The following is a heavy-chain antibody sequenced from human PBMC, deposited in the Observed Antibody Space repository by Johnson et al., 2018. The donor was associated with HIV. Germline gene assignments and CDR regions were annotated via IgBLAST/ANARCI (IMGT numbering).Heavy chain of an antibody. J-gene: IGHJ3*02. CDR3: ARELGYSSSNDAFDI. Sequence: QEQLVESGGGVVQPGRSLRLSCVASGFTFSSYGIHWVRQAPGKGLEWVAIISYDGSNKYYADSVKGRFTISRDNSKNTLYLQMNSLRGEDTAVYYCARELGYSSSNDAFDIWGQGTMVTVSS. CDR2: ISYDGSNK. CDR1: GFTFSSYG. V-gene: IGHV3-30*03. D-gene: IGHD6-13*01.